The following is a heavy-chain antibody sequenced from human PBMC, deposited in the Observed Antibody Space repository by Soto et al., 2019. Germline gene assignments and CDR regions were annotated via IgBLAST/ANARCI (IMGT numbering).Heavy chain of an antibody. D-gene: IGHD4-17*01. Sequence: PGGSLRLSCAASGFTFSSYGIHWGRQAPGKGLEWVAVTSYDGSNKYYADSVKGRFTISRDNSKNTLYLQMNSLRAEDTAVYYCAKDGHGDLRGPFDYWGQGTLVTVSS. CDR3: AKDGHGDLRGPFDY. J-gene: IGHJ4*02. CDR1: GFTFSSYG. V-gene: IGHV3-30*18. CDR2: TSYDGSNK.